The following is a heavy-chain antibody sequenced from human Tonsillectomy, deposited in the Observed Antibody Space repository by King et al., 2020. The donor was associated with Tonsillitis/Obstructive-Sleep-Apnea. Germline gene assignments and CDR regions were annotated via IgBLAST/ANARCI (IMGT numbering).Heavy chain of an antibody. CDR2: INHSGST. J-gene: IGHJ6*03. Sequence: VQLQQWGAGLLKPSETLSLTCAVYGGSFSGYYWSWIRQPPGKGLEWIGEINHSGSTNYNPSLKSRVTISVDTSKKQFSLKLSSVTAADTAVYYCARDTPLYYYMDVWGKGTTVTVSS. CDR3: ARDTPLYYYMDV. CDR1: GGSFSGYY. V-gene: IGHV4-34*01.